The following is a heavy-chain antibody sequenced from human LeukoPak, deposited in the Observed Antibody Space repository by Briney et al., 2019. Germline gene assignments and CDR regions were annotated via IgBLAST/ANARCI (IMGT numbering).Heavy chain of an antibody. D-gene: IGHD2-15*01. CDR3: AKGAGYCSGGSCSTFDS. V-gene: IGHV3-23*01. CDR2: ISGSGGGT. Sequence: GGSLRLSCAASGFTFNSYDMSWVRQAPGKGLEWVSAISGSGGGTYYADSVKGRFTISRDNSKNTLYLQMNSLRAEDTAVYYCAKGAGYCSGGSCSTFDSWGQGTLVTVSS. CDR1: GFTFNSYD. J-gene: IGHJ4*02.